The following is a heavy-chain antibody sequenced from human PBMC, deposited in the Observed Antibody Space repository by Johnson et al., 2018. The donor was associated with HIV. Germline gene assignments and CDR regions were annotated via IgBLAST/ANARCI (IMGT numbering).Heavy chain of an antibody. CDR1: GFTFSDYY. Sequence: QVQLVESGGGLVKPGGSLRLSCAASGFTFSDYYMSWIRQAPGKGLEWVSYISSSGRTIYYVDSVKGRFTISRDNTKNSLYLPMNSVRADETAGYYCSRITGSGGDHDAFDIWGQGTMVTVSS. CDR3: SRITGSGGDHDAFDI. V-gene: IGHV3-11*04. CDR2: ISSSGRTI. D-gene: IGHD6-19*01. J-gene: IGHJ3*02.